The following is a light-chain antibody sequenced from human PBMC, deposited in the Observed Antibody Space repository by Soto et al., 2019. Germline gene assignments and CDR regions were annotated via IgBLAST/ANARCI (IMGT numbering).Light chain of an antibody. CDR1: QSVSSN. CDR3: QQHNNWPPWT. Sequence: EIVMTQSPATLSVSPGERATLSCRASQSVSSNLAWYQQNPGQAPRLLMYGASTRATGIPDRFSGSGSGTEFPLTSSSLQSEDFADYYGQQHNNWPPWTCGQGTKVEIK. J-gene: IGKJ1*01. V-gene: IGKV3-15*01. CDR2: GAS.